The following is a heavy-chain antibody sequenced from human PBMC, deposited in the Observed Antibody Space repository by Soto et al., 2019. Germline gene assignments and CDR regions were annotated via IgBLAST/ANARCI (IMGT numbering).Heavy chain of an antibody. CDR2: INPSGGST. J-gene: IGHJ4*02. Sequence: ASVKVSCKASGYTITSCYMHWVRQAPGQGLEWMGIINPSGGSTSYAQKFQGRVTMTRDTSTSTVYMELSSLRSEDTAVYYCARDLGNYDFWSGYTPHYFDYWGQGTLVTVSS. CDR3: ARDLGNYDFWSGYTPHYFDY. V-gene: IGHV1-46*01. CDR1: GYTITSCY. D-gene: IGHD3-3*01.